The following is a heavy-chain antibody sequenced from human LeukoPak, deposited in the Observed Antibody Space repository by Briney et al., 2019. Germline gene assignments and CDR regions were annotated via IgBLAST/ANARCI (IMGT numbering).Heavy chain of an antibody. D-gene: IGHD6-13*01. Sequence: GGSLRLSCAASGFTFSSSGMHWVRQAPDKGLEWVAVIWYDGSNKYYADSVRGRFTVSRDNSKNTLYLQMNSLRAEDTAVYYCARPGIAADFRGFDYWGQGTLVTVSS. CDR3: ARPGIAADFRGFDY. CDR2: IWYDGSNK. V-gene: IGHV3-33*01. CDR1: GFTFSSSG. J-gene: IGHJ4*02.